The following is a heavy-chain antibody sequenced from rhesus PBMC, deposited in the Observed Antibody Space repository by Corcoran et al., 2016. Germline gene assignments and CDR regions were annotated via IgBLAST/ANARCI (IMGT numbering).Heavy chain of an antibody. V-gene: IGHV4-122*02. CDR3: ARGSTVLVVVATDAFDF. Sequence: QLQLQESGPGLVKPSETLSLTCAVSGYSISSGYGWSWIRQPPGKGLEWLGYISYSGSTSYNPSLKSRVTISRDTSKNQFSLKLSSVTAADTAVYYCARGSTVLVVVATDAFDFWGQGLRVTVSS. J-gene: IGHJ3*01. D-gene: IGHD2-21*01. CDR1: GYSISSGYG. CDR2: ISYSGST.